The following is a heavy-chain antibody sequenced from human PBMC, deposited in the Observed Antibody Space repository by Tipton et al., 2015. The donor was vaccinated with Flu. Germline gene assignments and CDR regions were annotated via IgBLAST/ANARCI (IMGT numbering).Heavy chain of an antibody. Sequence: TLSLTCTVSGGSISSGGYYWSWIRQHPGKGLEWIEYIYYSGSTYYNPSLKSRVTISVDTSKNQFSLKLSSVTAADTAVYYCARGAYDFWSGYPTHYFDYWGQGTLVTVSS. CDR2: IYYSGST. V-gene: IGHV4-31*03. D-gene: IGHD3-3*01. CDR3: ARGAYDFWSGYPTHYFDY. J-gene: IGHJ4*02. CDR1: GGSISSGGYY.